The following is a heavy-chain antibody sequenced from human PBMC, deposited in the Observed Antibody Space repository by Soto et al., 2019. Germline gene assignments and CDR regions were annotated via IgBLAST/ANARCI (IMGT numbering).Heavy chain of an antibody. CDR1: GFIFNSYS. J-gene: IGHJ4*02. CDR2: ISASGDTK. V-gene: IGHV3-48*02. D-gene: IGHD3-22*01. CDR3: ARDSTYYYDTSGYCVY. Sequence: EVQLVESGGGLVQPGGSLRLSCAASGFIFNSYSMNWVRHTPGKGLEWVSYISASGDTKHYEDSVKGRFTISRDNAKNSLFLQMHSLRDEDTAVYYCARDSTYYYDTSGYCVYWGQGTLVTVSS.